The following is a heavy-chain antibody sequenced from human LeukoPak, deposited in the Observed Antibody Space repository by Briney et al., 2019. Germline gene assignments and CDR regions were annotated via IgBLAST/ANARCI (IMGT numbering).Heavy chain of an antibody. CDR3: ARDRGYSYAFDI. J-gene: IGHJ3*02. CDR2: IYDSGSN. Sequence: PSETLSLTCTVSGDSISGYYWTWIRQPPRKGLEWIGYIYDSGSNKYNPSLRSRVTISFDTSSKQFSLRLSSVTAADTAVYYCARDRGYSYAFDIWGQGTMVTVSS. CDR1: GDSISGYY. D-gene: IGHD5-18*01. V-gene: IGHV4-59*01.